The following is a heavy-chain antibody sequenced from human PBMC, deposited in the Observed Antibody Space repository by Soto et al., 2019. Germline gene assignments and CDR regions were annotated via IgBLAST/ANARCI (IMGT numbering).Heavy chain of an antibody. J-gene: IGHJ6*02. D-gene: IGHD6-19*01. CDR3: ARDQLAGGWAHYYYYYGMDV. CDR1: GFTFSSYA. Sequence: QVQLVESGGGVVQPGRSLRLSCAASGFTFSSYAMHWVRQAPGKGLEWVAVISYDGSNKYYADSVKGRFTISRDNSKNSLYLQMNSLGAEDTAVYYCARDQLAGGWAHYYYYYGMDVWGQGTTVTVSS. V-gene: IGHV3-30-3*01. CDR2: ISYDGSNK.